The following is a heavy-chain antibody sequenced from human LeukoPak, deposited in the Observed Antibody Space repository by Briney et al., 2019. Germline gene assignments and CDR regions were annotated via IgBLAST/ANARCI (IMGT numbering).Heavy chain of an antibody. D-gene: IGHD3-22*01. CDR1: GGTFSSYA. J-gene: IGHJ1*01. CDR2: IIPILGIA. Sequence: SVKVSCKASGGTFSSYAISWVRQAPGQGLEWMGRIIPILGIANYAQKFQGRVTITADKSTSTAYMELSSLRSEDTAVYYCARDSFNSRYDSSGYYPQYFQHWGQGTLVTVSS. V-gene: IGHV1-69*04. CDR3: ARDSFNSRYDSSGYYPQYFQH.